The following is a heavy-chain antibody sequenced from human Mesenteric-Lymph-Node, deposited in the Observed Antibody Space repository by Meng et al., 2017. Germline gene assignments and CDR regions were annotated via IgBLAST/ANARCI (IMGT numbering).Heavy chain of an antibody. D-gene: IGHD3-10*01. CDR3: ASGLMVRGSNDAFDI. V-gene: IGHV4-61*02. J-gene: IGHJ3*02. Sequence: SETLSLTCTVSGGSISSGSYYWSWIRQPAGKGLEWIGRIYTSGSTNYNPSLKSRVTISVDTSKNQFSLKLSSVTAADTAVYYCASGLMVRGSNDAFDIWGQGTMVTVSS. CDR2: IYTSGST. CDR1: GGSISSGSYY.